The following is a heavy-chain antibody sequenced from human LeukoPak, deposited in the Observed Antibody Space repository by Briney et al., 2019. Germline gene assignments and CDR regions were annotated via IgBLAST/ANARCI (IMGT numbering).Heavy chain of an antibody. Sequence: SETLSLTCTVSGGSISSYYWSWIRQPAGKGLEWIGRIYTSGSTNYNPSLKSRVTMSVDTSKNQFSLKLSSVTAADTAVYYCARGPIFHPVYAFDIWGQGTMVTVSS. CDR1: GGSISSYY. J-gene: IGHJ3*02. CDR2: IYTSGST. D-gene: IGHD3-9*01. V-gene: IGHV4-4*07. CDR3: ARGPIFHPVYAFDI.